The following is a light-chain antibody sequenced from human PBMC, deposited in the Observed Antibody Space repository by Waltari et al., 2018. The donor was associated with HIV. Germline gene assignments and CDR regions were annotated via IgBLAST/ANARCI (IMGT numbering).Light chain of an antibody. CDR2: SNN. Sequence: QSVLTQLPPASGTPGQRVTISCSGSSSNIGSDTVNWYQQLPGTPRKLLIYSNNQRHTGVPIRFFGCKSGTSATLTIIGLRSGEEADCYWAAWNDRLSVVFGGRTKLTVL. CDR3: AAWNDRLSVV. V-gene: IGLV1-44*01. CDR1: SSNIGSDT. J-gene: IGLJ2*01.